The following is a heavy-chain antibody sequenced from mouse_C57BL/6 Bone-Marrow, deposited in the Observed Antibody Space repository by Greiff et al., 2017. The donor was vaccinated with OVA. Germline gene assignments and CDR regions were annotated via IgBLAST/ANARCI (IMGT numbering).Heavy chain of an antibody. J-gene: IGHJ2*01. V-gene: IGHV5-9-1*02. D-gene: IGHD1-1*01. CDR2: ISSGGDYI. Sequence: EVHLVESGEGLVKPGGSLKLSCAASGFTFSSYAMSWVRQTPEKRLEWVAYISSGGDYIYYADTVKGRFTISRDNARNTLYLQMSSLKSEDTAMYYCTRALMTTVGGTFDYWGQGTTLTVSS. CDR3: TRALMTTVGGTFDY. CDR1: GFTFSSYA.